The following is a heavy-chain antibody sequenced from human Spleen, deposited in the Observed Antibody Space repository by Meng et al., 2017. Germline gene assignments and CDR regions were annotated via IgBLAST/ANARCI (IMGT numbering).Heavy chain of an antibody. J-gene: IGHJ6*02. CDR3: ARVDSSGWKVYYYYGMDV. V-gene: IGHV4-39*07. CDR1: GGSISSSSYY. D-gene: IGHD6-19*01. Sequence: SETLSLTCTVSGGSISSSSYYWGWIRQPPGKGLEWIGSIYYSGSTYYNPSLKSRVTISVDTSKNQFSLNLSSVTAADTAVYYCARVDSSGWKVYYYYGMDVWGQGTTVTVSS. CDR2: IYYSGST.